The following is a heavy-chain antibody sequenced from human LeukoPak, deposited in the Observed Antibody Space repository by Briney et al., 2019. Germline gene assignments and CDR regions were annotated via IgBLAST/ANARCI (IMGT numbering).Heavy chain of an antibody. Sequence: PGGSLRLSCTASGFTFSDYYMSWIRQAPGKGLEWVSYISSSGSTIYYAASVKGRFTISGDNPKISLYLQMNSRGAEGTAVYYCARVAITVTTYFDYWGQGTLVTVSS. CDR3: ARVAITVTTYFDY. CDR1: GFTFSDYY. J-gene: IGHJ4*02. CDR2: ISSSGSTI. D-gene: IGHD4-11*01. V-gene: IGHV3-11*04.